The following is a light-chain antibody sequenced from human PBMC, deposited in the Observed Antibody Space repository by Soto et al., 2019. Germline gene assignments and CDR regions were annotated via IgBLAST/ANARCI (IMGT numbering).Light chain of an antibody. CDR1: SSDIGGSNY. Sequence: QSVLTQPRSVSGSPGQSVTISCTGTSSDIGGSNYVSWYQHHPGKAPKLMIYDVSKRPSGVPDRFSGSKSGNTASLTISGLQAEDEADYYCCPYAGGFTWVFGGGTKLTVL. V-gene: IGLV2-11*01. J-gene: IGLJ3*02. CDR2: DVS. CDR3: CPYAGGFTWV.